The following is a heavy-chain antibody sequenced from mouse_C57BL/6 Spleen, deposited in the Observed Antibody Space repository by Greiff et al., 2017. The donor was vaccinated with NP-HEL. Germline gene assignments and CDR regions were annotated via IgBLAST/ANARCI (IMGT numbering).Heavy chain of an antibody. Sequence: VQLQQSGAELVKPGASVKISCKASGYTFTDYYINWVKQRPGQGLEWIGKIGPGSGSTYYNEKFKGKATLTANKSSSTAYMQLSSLTSEDSAVYFCARLITTVVATRDWYFDVWGTGTTVTVSS. J-gene: IGHJ1*03. D-gene: IGHD1-1*01. V-gene: IGHV1-77*01. CDR1: GYTFTDYY. CDR3: ARLITTVVATRDWYFDV. CDR2: IGPGSGST.